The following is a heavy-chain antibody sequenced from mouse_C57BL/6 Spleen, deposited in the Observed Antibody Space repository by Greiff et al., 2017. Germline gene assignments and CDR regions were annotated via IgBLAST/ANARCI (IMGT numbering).Heavy chain of an antibody. V-gene: IGHV5-17*01. J-gene: IGHJ2*01. Sequence: DVQLQESGGGLVKPGGSLKLSCAASGFTFSDYGMHWVRQAPEKGLEWVAYISSGSSTIYYADTVKGRFTISRDNAKNTLFLQMTSLRSEDTAMYYCAREGGSRYYFDYWGQGTTLTVSS. CDR2: ISSGSSTI. D-gene: IGHD1-1*01. CDR3: AREGGSRYYFDY. CDR1: GFTFSDYG.